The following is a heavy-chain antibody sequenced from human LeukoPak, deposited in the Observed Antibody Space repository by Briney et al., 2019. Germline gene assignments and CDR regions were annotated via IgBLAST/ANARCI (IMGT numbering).Heavy chain of an antibody. J-gene: IGHJ4*02. CDR2: IPYDGSNK. CDR1: GFTFSSYG. Sequence: GGSLRLSCAASGFTFSSYGMHWVRQAPGKGLEWVAVIPYDGSNKYYADSVKGRFTISRDSSKNTLYLQMNSLRAEDTAVYYCAIGGDYWGQGTLVTVSS. V-gene: IGHV3-30*03. CDR3: AIGGDY.